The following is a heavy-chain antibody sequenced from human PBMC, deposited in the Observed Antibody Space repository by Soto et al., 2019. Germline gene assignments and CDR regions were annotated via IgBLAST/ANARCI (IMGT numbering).Heavy chain of an antibody. CDR1: GFTFDDYA. D-gene: IGHD6-25*01. CDR3: AKGDSSGFYYGMDV. V-gene: IGHV3-9*01. Sequence: EVQLVESGGGLVQPGRSLRLSCAAYGFTFDDYAMHLVRQAPGKGLEWVSGISWNSGSIGYADSVKGRFTISRDNAKNSLYLQMNSLRAEDTALYYCAKGDSSGFYYGMDVWGQGTTVTVSS. J-gene: IGHJ6*02. CDR2: ISWNSGSI.